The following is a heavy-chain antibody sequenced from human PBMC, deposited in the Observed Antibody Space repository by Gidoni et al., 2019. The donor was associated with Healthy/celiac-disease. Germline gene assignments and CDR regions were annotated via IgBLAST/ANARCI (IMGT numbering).Heavy chain of an antibody. CDR3: AKARELVRGAFDI. Sequence: EVQLVESGGGLVPPGRSLRLSCAASGFTFDDYAMHWVRQAPGKGLEWVSGISWNSGSIGYADSVKGRFTISRDNAKNSLYLQMNSLRAEDTALYYCAKARELVRGAFDIWGQGTMVTVSS. V-gene: IGHV3-9*01. D-gene: IGHD6-6*01. CDR2: ISWNSGSI. J-gene: IGHJ3*02. CDR1: GFTFDDYA.